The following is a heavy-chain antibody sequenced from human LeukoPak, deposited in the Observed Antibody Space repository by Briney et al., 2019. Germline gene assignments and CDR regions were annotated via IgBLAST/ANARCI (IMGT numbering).Heavy chain of an antibody. CDR2: IHHSGST. J-gene: IGHJ3*02. CDR1: GGSISSSNW. Sequence: PLETLSLTCAVSGGSISSSNWWSWVRQPPGKGLEWIAEIHHSGSTNYNPSLKSRVTISVDTSKNQFSLKLSSVTAADTAVYYCAKSIVGAILAFDIWGQGTMVTVSS. CDR3: AKSIVGAILAFDI. V-gene: IGHV4-4*02. D-gene: IGHD1-26*01.